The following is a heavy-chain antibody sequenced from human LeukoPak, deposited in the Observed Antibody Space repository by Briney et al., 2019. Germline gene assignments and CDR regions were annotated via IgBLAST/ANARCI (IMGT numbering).Heavy chain of an antibody. Sequence: GGSLRLSCAASGFTFSSYGMHWVRQAPGKGLEWVAVISYDGSNKYYADSVKGRFTISRDNSKNTLYLQMNSLRAEDTAVYYCAKYGGSSVVAPGWGQGTLVTVSS. CDR2: ISYDGSNK. CDR3: AKYGGSSVVAPG. V-gene: IGHV3-30*18. D-gene: IGHD3-10*01. J-gene: IGHJ4*02. CDR1: GFTFSSYG.